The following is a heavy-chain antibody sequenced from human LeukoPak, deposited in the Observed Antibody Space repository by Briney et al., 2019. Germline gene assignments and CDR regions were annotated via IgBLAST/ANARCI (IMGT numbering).Heavy chain of an antibody. Sequence: PSETLSLTCTVSGGSISSGSYYWSWIRQPAGKGLEWIGRIYTSGSTNYNPSLKSRVTISVDTSKNQFSLKLNSVTAADTAVYYCATGYSSGWPYFDYWGQGTLVTVSS. CDR1: GGSISSGSYY. J-gene: IGHJ4*02. CDR2: IYTSGST. CDR3: ATGYSSGWPYFDY. V-gene: IGHV4-61*02. D-gene: IGHD6-19*01.